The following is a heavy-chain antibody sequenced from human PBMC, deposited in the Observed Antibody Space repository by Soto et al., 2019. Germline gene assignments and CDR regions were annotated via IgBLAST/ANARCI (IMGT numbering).Heavy chain of an antibody. CDR1: GGSISSGDYY. V-gene: IGHV4-30-4*01. CDR3: ARDYRESSGYDTSAYDI. J-gene: IGHJ3*02. CDR2: IYYSGST. Sequence: SETLSLTCTVSGGSISSGDYYWSWIRQPPGKGLEWIGYIYYSGSTYYNPSLKSRVTISVDTSKNQFSLKLSSVTAADTAVYYCARDYRESSGYDTSAYDIWGQGTMVTASS. D-gene: IGHD5-12*01.